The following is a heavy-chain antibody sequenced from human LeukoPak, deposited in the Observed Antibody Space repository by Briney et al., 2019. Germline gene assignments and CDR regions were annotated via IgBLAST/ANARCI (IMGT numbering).Heavy chain of an antibody. Sequence: ASVKVSCKASGGTFSSYAISWVRQAPGQGLEWMGGIFPIFGTANYAQKFQGRVTITTDESTSTAYMELSSLRSEDTAVYYCARQGIAAAGGRDYYYYYMDVWGKGTTVTVSS. V-gene: IGHV1-69*05. CDR1: GGTFSSYA. CDR2: IFPIFGTA. CDR3: ARQGIAAAGGRDYYYYYMDV. J-gene: IGHJ6*03. D-gene: IGHD6-13*01.